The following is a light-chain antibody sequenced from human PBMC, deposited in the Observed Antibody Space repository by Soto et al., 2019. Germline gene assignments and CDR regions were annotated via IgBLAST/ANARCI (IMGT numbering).Light chain of an antibody. Sequence: DIQMTQSPSTLSASVGDRVTITCRASQSISSWLAWYQQKPGKAPKLLIYKASNLESGVPSRFGGSGSGTEFTLTISGLQPDDFATYYYQQYNNYPFTFGPGTKVDIK. V-gene: IGKV1-5*03. CDR2: KAS. CDR1: QSISSW. CDR3: QQYNNYPFT. J-gene: IGKJ3*01.